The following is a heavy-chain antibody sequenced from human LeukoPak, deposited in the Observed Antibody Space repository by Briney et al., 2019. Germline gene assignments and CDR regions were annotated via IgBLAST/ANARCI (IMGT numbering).Heavy chain of an antibody. CDR3: ARGIRASSSWYRINWFDP. CDR1: GGFFSGYY. J-gene: IGHJ5*02. Sequence: SETLSLTCAVYGGFFSGYYWSWIRQPPGKGLEWIGEINHSGSTNYNPSLKSRVTISVDTSKNQFSLKLSSVTAADTAVYYCARGIRASSSWYRINWFDPWGQGTLVTVSS. D-gene: IGHD6-13*01. CDR2: INHSGST. V-gene: IGHV4-34*01.